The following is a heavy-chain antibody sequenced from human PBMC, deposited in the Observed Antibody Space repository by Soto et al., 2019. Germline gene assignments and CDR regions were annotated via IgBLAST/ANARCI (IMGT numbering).Heavy chain of an antibody. D-gene: IGHD6-19*01. V-gene: IGHV3-23*01. Sequence: EEQLLESGGGLVQPGGSLRLSCAASGFAFGIYAMSWVRQSPGRGLEWISAISGSGGDTYYADSVRGRFTISRDNSKNTLYLQMNSLRDEDTAVYYCAKDIWMAVAGTCYWGQGTLVTVSS. CDR1: GFAFGIYA. J-gene: IGHJ4*02. CDR2: ISGSGGDT. CDR3: AKDIWMAVAGTCY.